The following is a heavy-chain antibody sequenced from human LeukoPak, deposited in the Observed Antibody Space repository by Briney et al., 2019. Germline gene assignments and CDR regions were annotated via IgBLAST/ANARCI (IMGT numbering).Heavy chain of an antibody. CDR2: IYYSGST. V-gene: IGHV4-30-4*01. Sequence: KSSETLSLTCTVSGGSISSGDYYWSWIRQPPGKGLEWIGYIYYSGSTYYNPSLKSRVTISVDTSKNQFSLQLNSVAPEDTAVYYCARDHGGLDYWGQGTVVTVSS. CDR3: ARDHGGLDY. CDR1: GGSISSGDYY. J-gene: IGHJ4*02.